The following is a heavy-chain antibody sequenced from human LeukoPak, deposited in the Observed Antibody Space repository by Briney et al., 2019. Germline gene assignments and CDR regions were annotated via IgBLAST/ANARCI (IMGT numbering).Heavy chain of an antibody. D-gene: IGHD1-1*01. CDR2: IYHSGST. Sequence: SETLSLTCTVSGYSISSNYHWGWIRQPPGKGLEWIATIYHSGSTYYNPSLKSRVTISVDTSKNKFSLKMRSVTAADTAVYYCARNVQLEEGEGSDAFDIWGQGTMVTVSS. J-gene: IGHJ3*02. V-gene: IGHV4-38-2*02. CDR1: GYSISSNYH. CDR3: ARNVQLEEGEGSDAFDI.